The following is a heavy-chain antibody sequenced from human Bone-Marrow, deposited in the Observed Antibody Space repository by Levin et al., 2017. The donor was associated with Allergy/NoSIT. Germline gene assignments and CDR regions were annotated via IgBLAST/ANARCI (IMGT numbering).Heavy chain of an antibody. CDR3: ARDAYSSSWYAPYYYYGMDV. V-gene: IGHV3-33*01. CDR2: IWYDGSNK. Sequence: PGGSLRLSCAASGFTFSSYGMHWVRQAPGKGLEWVAVIWYDGSNKYYADSVKGRFTISRDNSKNTLYLQMNSLRAEDTAVYYCARDAYSSSWYAPYYYYGMDVWGQGTTVTVSS. CDR1: GFTFSSYG. J-gene: IGHJ6*02. D-gene: IGHD6-13*01.